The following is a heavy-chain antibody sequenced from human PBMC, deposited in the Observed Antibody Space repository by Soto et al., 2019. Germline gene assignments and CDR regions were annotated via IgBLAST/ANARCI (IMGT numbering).Heavy chain of an antibody. CDR2: IWYDGSNK. D-gene: IGHD4-17*01. J-gene: IGHJ4*02. Sequence: LRLSCAASGFTFSSYGMHWVRQAPGKGLEWVAVIWYDGSNKYYADSVKGRFTISRDNSKNTLYLQMNSLRAEDTAVYYCARDQYGNSNFDYWGQGPLVTGST. CDR1: GFTFSSYG. V-gene: IGHV3-33*01. CDR3: ARDQYGNSNFDY.